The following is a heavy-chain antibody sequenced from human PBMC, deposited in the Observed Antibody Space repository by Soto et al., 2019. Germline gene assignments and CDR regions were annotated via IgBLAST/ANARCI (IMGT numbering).Heavy chain of an antibody. D-gene: IGHD4-17*01. CDR3: ARGATTVTTLGGWFDP. CDR2: INPNSGGT. Sequence: QVQLVQSGAEVKKPGASVKVSCKASGYTFTGYYMHWVRQAPGQGLEWMGWINPNSGGTNYAQKFQGWVTMTRDTSISTAYMELSRLRSDDTAVYYWARGATTVTTLGGWFDPWGQGTLVTVSS. CDR1: GYTFTGYY. V-gene: IGHV1-2*04. J-gene: IGHJ5*02.